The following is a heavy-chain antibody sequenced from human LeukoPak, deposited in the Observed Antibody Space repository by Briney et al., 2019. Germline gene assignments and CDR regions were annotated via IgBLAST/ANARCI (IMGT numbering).Heavy chain of an antibody. D-gene: IGHD3-10*01. CDR3: AREAITMVRGVFINQYYFDY. V-gene: IGHV3-7*01. CDR1: GFTFSNYW. Sequence: PGGSLRLSCAASGFTFSNYWMSWVRQAPGKGLEWVANIKQEGSEKYYVDSVTGRFTISRDNAKNSLYLQMNSLRAEDTAVYYCAREAITMVRGVFINQYYFDYWGQGILVTVSS. CDR2: IKQEGSEK. J-gene: IGHJ4*02.